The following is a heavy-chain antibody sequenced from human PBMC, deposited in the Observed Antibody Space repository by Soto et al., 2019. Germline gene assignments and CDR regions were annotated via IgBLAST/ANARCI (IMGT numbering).Heavy chain of an antibody. V-gene: IGHV1-18*01. CDR2: ISAYNGNT. CDR1: GYTFTSYG. J-gene: IGHJ6*03. Sequence: QVQLVQSGAEVKKPGASVKVSCKASGYTFTSYGISWVRQAPGQGLEWMGWISAYNGNTNYAQKLQGRVTMTTDTSTSTAYMELRSLRSDDTAVYYCAREAVLLLFGELFDYYYMDVWGKGTTVTVSS. CDR3: AREAVLLLFGELFDYYYMDV. D-gene: IGHD3-10*01.